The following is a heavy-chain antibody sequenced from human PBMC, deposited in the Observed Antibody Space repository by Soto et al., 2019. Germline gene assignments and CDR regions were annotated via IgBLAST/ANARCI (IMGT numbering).Heavy chain of an antibody. J-gene: IGHJ4*02. CDR1: GFTFSSYG. CDR2: IWYDGSNK. D-gene: IGHD6-13*01. Sequence: QVQLVESGGGVVQPGRSLRLSCAASGFTFSSYGMHWVRQAPGKGLEWVAVIWYDGSNKYYADSVKGRFTISRDNSKNTLYRQMNSLRAEDTAVYYCARDPGIAATHYYFDYWGQGTLVTVSS. CDR3: ARDPGIAATHYYFDY. V-gene: IGHV3-33*01.